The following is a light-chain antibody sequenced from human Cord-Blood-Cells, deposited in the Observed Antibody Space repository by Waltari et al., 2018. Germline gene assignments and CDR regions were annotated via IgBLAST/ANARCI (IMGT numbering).Light chain of an antibody. CDR3: QQRSNWFL. Sequence: EIVLTQSPATLSLSPGERVTLSCRASQSVSSYLAWYQQKPGQAPRLLIYDASNRATGIPARFSGSGSGTDFTLTISSLEPEDFAVYYCQQRSNWFLFGGGTKVEIK. V-gene: IGKV3-11*01. CDR2: DAS. J-gene: IGKJ4*01. CDR1: QSVSSY.